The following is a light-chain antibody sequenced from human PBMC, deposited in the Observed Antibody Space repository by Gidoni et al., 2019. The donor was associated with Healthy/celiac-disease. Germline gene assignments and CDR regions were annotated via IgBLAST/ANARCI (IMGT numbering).Light chain of an antibody. J-gene: IGKJ2*01. CDR3: QQRSNWPPYT. CDR2: DAS. V-gene: IGKV3-11*01. Sequence: EIVLPQSPATLSLSPGERATLSCRASQSVSSYVAWYQQKPGQAPRLLIYDASNSATGIPASFSGSGSGTDFTLTIISLEPEDFAVYYCQQRSNWPPYTFGQGTKLEIK. CDR1: QSVSSY.